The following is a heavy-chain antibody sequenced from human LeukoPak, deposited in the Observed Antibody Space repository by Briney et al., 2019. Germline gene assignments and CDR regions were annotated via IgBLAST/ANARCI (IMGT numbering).Heavy chain of an antibody. J-gene: IGHJ4*02. D-gene: IGHD6-13*01. CDR3: VRGASSWYHFDY. CDR1: GFSFSSFD. V-gene: IGHV3-13*04. Sequence: GGSLRLSCEASGFSFSSFDMYWVRQPARKGLEWVSSIGVRGDTYYPDSVKGRFTISRENAKNSLFLQMNSLRGEDTAVYYCVRGASSWYHFDYWGQGTLVTVSS. CDR2: IGVRGDT.